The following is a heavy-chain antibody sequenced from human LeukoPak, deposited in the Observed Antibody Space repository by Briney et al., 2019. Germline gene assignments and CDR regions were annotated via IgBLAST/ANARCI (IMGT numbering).Heavy chain of an antibody. J-gene: IGHJ6*03. CDR3: AREQIPYYMDV. CDR1: GGSFSGYY. V-gene: IGHV4-59*01. Sequence: SETLSLTCAVYGGSFSGYYWSWIRQPPGKGLEWIGYIYYSGSANYNPSLKSRVTISVDTSKNQFSLKLSSVTAADTAVYYCAREQIPYYMDVWGKGTTVTVSS. CDR2: IYYSGSA.